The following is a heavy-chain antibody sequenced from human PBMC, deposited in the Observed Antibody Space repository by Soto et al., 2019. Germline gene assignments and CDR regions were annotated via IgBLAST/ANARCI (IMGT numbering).Heavy chain of an antibody. CDR3: ARDHPHILPDTGAWDY. Sequence: QVQLVESGGGVVQPGRSLRLSCAASGFTFSSYGMHWVRQAPGKGLEWVAVIWYDGSNKYYADSVKGRFTISRDNSKNTLYLQMNSLRAEDTALDYCARDHPHILPDTGAWDYWGQGTLVTVSS. CDR1: GFTFSSYG. J-gene: IGHJ4*02. V-gene: IGHV3-33*01. CDR2: IWYDGSNK. D-gene: IGHD5-18*01.